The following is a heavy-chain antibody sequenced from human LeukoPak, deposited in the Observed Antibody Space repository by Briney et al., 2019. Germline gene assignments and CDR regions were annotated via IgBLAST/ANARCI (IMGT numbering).Heavy chain of an antibody. J-gene: IGHJ4*02. CDR3: AKDLNYDILTGYDS. V-gene: IGHV3-23*01. Sequence: GGSLRLSCAASGFTFSSYAMSWVRQAPGKGLEWVSAISGSGGSTYYADSVKGRFTISRDNSKNTLYLQMNSLRAEDTALYYCAKDLNYDILTGYDSWGQGTLVTVSS. CDR1: GFTFSSYA. CDR2: ISGSGGST. D-gene: IGHD3-9*01.